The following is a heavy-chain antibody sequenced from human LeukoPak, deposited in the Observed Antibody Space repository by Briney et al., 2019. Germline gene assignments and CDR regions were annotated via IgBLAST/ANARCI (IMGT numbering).Heavy chain of an antibody. D-gene: IGHD3-22*01. Sequence: GASVKVSCKASGYTFTDYYMHWVRQAPGQGLEWMGWINPNSGGTNYAQNFQGRVTMTRDTSISTAYMELSRLTCDDTTVYYCARRLDYYDSRTYYRSFDYWGQGTLVTVSS. J-gene: IGHJ4*02. CDR2: INPNSGGT. CDR3: ARRLDYYDSRTYYRSFDY. V-gene: IGHV1-2*02. CDR1: GYTFTDYY.